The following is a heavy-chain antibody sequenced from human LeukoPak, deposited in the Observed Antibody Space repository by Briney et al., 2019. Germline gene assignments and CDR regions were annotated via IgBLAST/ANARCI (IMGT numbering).Heavy chain of an antibody. CDR1: GFTFSSYW. D-gene: IGHD6-19*01. CDR3: AIQQWLASPIDY. Sequence: GGSLRLSXAASGFTFSSYWMSWVRQAPGEGLEWVANIKQDGSEKYYVDSVKGRFTISRDNAKNSLYLQMNSLRAEDTALYYCAIQQWLASPIDYWGQGTLVTVSS. V-gene: IGHV3-7*01. J-gene: IGHJ4*02. CDR2: IKQDGSEK.